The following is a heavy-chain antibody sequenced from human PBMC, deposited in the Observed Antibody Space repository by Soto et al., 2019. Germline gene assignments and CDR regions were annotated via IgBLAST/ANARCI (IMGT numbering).Heavy chain of an antibody. CDR3: ARGVDSWSGFLF. V-gene: IGHV4-4*07. J-gene: IGHJ4*02. Sequence: PGAPSDTCAVPLASLIEHYWCCVPEGAGGKGLEVIGHVSSSGSSHYRPSLKSRLTMSLDTSTKQFSLKMTSMTAADRGVYYCARGVDSWSGFLFWGQGTPVTVSS. CDR2: VSSSGSS. CDR1: LASLIEHY. D-gene: IGHD3-3*01.